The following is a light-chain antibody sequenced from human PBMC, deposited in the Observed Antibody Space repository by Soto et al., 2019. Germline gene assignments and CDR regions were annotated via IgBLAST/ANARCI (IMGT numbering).Light chain of an antibody. CDR3: QLWDTDSDHQV. CDR1: NIGVKS. J-gene: IGLJ3*02. Sequence: SYELTQPPSGSLAPGQTARITCGGRNIGVKSVHWYQQKPGQAPVLIVFDDSDRPSGIPGRFYGSNSGDTATLTISRVEAGDEADYYCQLWDTDSDHQVFGGGTKLTVL. CDR2: DDS. V-gene: IGLV3-21*02.